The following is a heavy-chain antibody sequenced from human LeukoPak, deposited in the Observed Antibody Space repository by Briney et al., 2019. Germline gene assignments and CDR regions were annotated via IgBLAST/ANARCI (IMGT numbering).Heavy chain of an antibody. D-gene: IGHD3-3*01. Sequence: PSETLSLTCTVSGGSISSGSYYWSWIRQPAGKGLEWIGRIYTSGSTNYNPSLKSRVTISVDTSKNQFSLKLSSVTAADTAVYYCARALFGVVTFFDYWGQGTLVTVSS. CDR3: ARALFGVVTFFDY. CDR1: GGSISSGSYY. J-gene: IGHJ4*02. V-gene: IGHV4-61*02. CDR2: IYTSGST.